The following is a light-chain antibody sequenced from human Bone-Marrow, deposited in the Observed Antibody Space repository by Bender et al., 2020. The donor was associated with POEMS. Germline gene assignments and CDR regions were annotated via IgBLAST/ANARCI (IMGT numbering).Light chain of an antibody. CDR2: EVI. CDR1: TNS. V-gene: IGLV2-8*01. CDR3: AAWDDSLSGVV. Sequence: QSALTQPPSASGSPGHSVTISCTGTTNSVSWYQHHPGKAPKLILFEVIQRPSGVPDRFSGSRSGTSASLAISGLRSEYEADYYCAAWDDSLSGVVFGGGTKLTVL. J-gene: IGLJ2*01.